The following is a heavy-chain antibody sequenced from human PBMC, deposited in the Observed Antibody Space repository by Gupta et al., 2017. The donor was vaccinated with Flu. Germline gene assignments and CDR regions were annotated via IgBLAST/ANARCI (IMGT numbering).Heavy chain of an antibody. Sequence: SGSTYYNPSLKRRVTISVDTSKNQCALKLSSVTAAETAVYYCARDGEDYDVWSGYFDYWCQGTMVTVYS. CDR3: ARDGEDYDVWSGYFDY. CDR2: SGST. V-gene: IGHV4-31*02. J-gene: IGHJ4*02. D-gene: IGHD3-3*01.